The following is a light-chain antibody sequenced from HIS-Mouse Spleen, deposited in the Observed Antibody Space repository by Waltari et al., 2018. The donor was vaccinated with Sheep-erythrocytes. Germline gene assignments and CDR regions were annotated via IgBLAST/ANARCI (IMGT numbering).Light chain of an antibody. CDR2: DVS. Sequence: QSALTQPRSVSGSPGQSVTISCTGTSRDVGGYNYVPWYQPHPGKAPKLMIYDVSKRPSGVPDRFSGSKSGNTASLTISGLQAEDEADYYCCSYAGSYTWVFGGGTKLTVL. CDR3: CSYAGSYTWV. CDR1: SRDVGGYNY. V-gene: IGLV2-11*01. J-gene: IGLJ3*02.